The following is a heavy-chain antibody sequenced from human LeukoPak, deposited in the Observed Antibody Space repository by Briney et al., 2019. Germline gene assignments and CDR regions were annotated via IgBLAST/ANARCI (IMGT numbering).Heavy chain of an antibody. J-gene: IGHJ4*02. CDR1: GGSISSSSYY. D-gene: IGHD5-18*01. CDR2: IYYSGST. CDR3: ARVTGYSYGYCDY. V-gene: IGHV4-39*07. Sequence: SETLSLTCTVSGGSISSSSYYWGWIRQPSGKGLEWIGSIYYSGSTYYNPSLKSRVTISVDTSKNQFSLKLSSVTAADTAVYYCARVTGYSYGYCDYWGQGTLVTVSS.